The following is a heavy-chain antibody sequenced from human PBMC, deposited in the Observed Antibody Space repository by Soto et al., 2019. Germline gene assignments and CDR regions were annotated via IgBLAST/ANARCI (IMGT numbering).Heavy chain of an antibody. CDR2: IIPILGIA. D-gene: IGHD3-22*01. CDR1: GGTFSSYT. J-gene: IGHJ3*02. Sequence: SVKVSCKASGGTFSSYTISWVRQAPGQGLEWMGRIIPILGIANYAQKFQGRVTITADKSTSTAYMELSSLRSEDTAVYYCARIYYYDSSGYYGNAFDIWGQGTMVTVS. V-gene: IGHV1-69*02. CDR3: ARIYYYDSSGYYGNAFDI.